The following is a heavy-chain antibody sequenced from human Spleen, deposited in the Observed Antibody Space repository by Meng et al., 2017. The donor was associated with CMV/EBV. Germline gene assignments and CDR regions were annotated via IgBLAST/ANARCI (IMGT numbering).Heavy chain of an antibody. V-gene: IGHV4-34*01. CDR2: INHCGST. J-gene: IGHJ4*02. CDR3: ARIGATLYSSSWYVDY. Sequence: LQQVVEGVFKASDTWSLTCSVYGGSFSGYYWSWIRQPPEKGLEWIGEINHCGSTNYNPSLKSRVTISVDTSKNQFSLKLSSVTAADTAVYYCARIGATLYSSSWYVDYWGQGTLVTVSS. D-gene: IGHD6-13*01. CDR1: GGSFSGYY.